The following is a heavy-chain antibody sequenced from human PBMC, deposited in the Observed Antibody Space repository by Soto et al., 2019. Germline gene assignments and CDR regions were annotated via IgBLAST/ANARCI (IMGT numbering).Heavy chain of an antibody. Sequence: PSETLSLTCTVSGGSISNYYGFWMRQPPGKGLEWIGYIYYSGSTNYNPSLKSRVTISVDTSKNQFSLKVSSVTAADTAVYYCARRWGTSFDFWGQGTLVTVSS. J-gene: IGHJ4*02. V-gene: IGHV4-59*01. D-gene: IGHD7-27*01. CDR1: GGSISNYY. CDR3: ARRWGTSFDF. CDR2: IYYSGST.